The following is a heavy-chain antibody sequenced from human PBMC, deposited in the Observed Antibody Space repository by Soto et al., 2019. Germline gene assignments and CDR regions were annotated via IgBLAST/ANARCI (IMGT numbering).Heavy chain of an antibody. CDR1: GFSLSTSGLG. V-gene: IGHV2-5*02. CDR2: IYWDDDK. CDR3: TRHSPRGLDY. D-gene: IGHD3-10*01. Sequence: QITLKESGPTLVKPTQTLTLTCSFSGFSLSTSGLGVGWVRQPPGKALEWLALIYWDDDKRYSPSLNSRVTIPKDTPRHQVVLTMTNMDPVDTGTFYCTRHSPRGLDYWGQGTLVTVSS. J-gene: IGHJ4*02.